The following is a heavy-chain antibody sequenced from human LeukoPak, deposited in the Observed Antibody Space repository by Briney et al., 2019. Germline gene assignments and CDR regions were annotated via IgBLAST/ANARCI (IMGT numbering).Heavy chain of an antibody. J-gene: IGHJ5*02. D-gene: IGHD2-2*01. CDR2: INHSGST. CDR3: ARPPVCSSTGCYENWFDP. Sequence: SETLSLTCAVYGGSFSGYYWSWIRQPPGKGLEWIGEINHSGSTNYNPSLKSRVTISVDTSKNQFSLKLSSVTAADTAVYYCARPPVCSSTGCYENWFDPWGQGTLVTVSS. V-gene: IGHV4-34*01. CDR1: GGSFSGYY.